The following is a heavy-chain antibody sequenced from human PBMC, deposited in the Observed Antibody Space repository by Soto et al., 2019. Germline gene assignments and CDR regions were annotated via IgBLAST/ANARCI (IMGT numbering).Heavy chain of an antibody. CDR1: GFTFSSYA. CDR2: VWYDGSNK. D-gene: IGHD2-15*01. Sequence: QVQLVESGGGVVQPGRSLRLSCAASGFTFSSYAMHWVRQAPGKGLEWVAVVWYDGSNKYYADSVKGRFTISIDNSKNTLYLQMNSLRAEDTAVYYCARDSGCSGGSCNYYYGMDVWGQGTTVTVSS. J-gene: IGHJ6*02. CDR3: ARDSGCSGGSCNYYYGMDV. V-gene: IGHV3-33*01.